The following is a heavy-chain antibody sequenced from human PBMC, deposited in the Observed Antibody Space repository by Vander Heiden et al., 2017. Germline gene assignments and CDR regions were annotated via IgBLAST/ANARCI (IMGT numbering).Heavy chain of an antibody. V-gene: IGHV4-34*01. J-gene: IGHJ6*02. CDR3: ARGRKRQYYYYYGMDV. Sequence: QVQLQQRGAGLLKPSETLSLTCAVYAGSFSGYSWSCTRQPPGKGLEWIGEINHSGSTNYNPSLKSRVTISVDTSKNQFSLKLSSVTAADTAVYYCARGRKRQYYYYYGMDVWGQGTTVTVSS. CDR1: AGSFSGYS. CDR2: INHSGST.